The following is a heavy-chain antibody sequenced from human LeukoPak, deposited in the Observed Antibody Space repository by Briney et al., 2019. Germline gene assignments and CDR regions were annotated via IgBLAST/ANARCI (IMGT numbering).Heavy chain of an antibody. D-gene: IGHD3-16*01. J-gene: IGHJ5*02. V-gene: IGHV3-11*01. CDR1: GFTFSDYY. CDR3: ARDRSAYDYGFNWFDP. Sequence: GGSLRLSCAASGFTFSDYYMSWIRQAPGKGLEWVSYISSSGSTIYYADSVKGRFTISRDNAKNSLYLQMNSLRAEDTAVYYCARDRSAYDYGFNWFDPWGQGTLVTVSS. CDR2: ISSSGSTI.